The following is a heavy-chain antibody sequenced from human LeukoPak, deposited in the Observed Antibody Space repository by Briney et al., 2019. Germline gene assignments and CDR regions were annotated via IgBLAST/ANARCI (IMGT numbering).Heavy chain of an antibody. CDR1: GFTFSNAW. V-gene: IGHV3-49*04. CDR2: IRSKAYGGTT. CDR3: TREGDIVVVPAAYGIDY. D-gene: IGHD2-2*01. Sequence: PGGSLRLSCAASGFTFSNAWMSWVRQAPGKGLEWVGFIRSKAYGGTTEYAASVKGRFTISRDDSKSIAYLQMNSLKTEDTAVYYCTREGDIVVVPAAYGIDYWGQGTLVTVSS. J-gene: IGHJ4*02.